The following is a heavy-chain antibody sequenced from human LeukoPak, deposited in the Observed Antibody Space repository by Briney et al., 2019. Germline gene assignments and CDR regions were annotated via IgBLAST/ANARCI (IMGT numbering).Heavy chain of an antibody. CDR3: ARIHIVVVPATFDY. CDR1: GYTFTSYG. Sequence: ASVKVSCKASGYTFTSYGISWVRQAPGQGLEWMGWISAYNGNTNYAQKLQGRVTMTTDTSTSTAYMELRSLRSDDTAVYYCARIHIVVVPATFDYWGQGTLVTVSS. J-gene: IGHJ4*02. D-gene: IGHD2-2*01. V-gene: IGHV1-18*01. CDR2: ISAYNGNT.